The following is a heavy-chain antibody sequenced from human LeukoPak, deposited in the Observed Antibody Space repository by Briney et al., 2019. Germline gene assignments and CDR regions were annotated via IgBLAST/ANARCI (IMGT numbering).Heavy chain of an antibody. J-gene: IGHJ4*02. D-gene: IGHD4-11*01. V-gene: IGHV1-8*03. CDR1: GYSFTTYD. CDR3: AKSHDYSNYIFEF. Sequence: VASVKVSCKASGYSFTTYDIHWVRQAPGGGPEWMGWVNPNSGDTGSPQNFQGRVAITRNSSINTAYMELSSLTSEDTAVYYCAKSHDYSNYIFEFWGQGTLVTVSS. CDR2: VNPNSGDT.